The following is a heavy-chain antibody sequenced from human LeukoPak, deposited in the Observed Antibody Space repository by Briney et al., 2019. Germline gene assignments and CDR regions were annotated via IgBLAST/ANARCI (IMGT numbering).Heavy chain of an antibody. CDR3: ARHEGITMIMN. V-gene: IGHV3-66*04. CDR2: IYSGGST. D-gene: IGHD3-22*01. CDR1: GFIVSTNY. Sequence: PGGSLRLSCAASGFIVSTNYVSWVRQAPGKGLEWVSGIYSGGSTYYADSVKGRFTISRDNSNNSLYLQMNSLRAEDTAVYYCARHEGITMIMNWGQGTLVTVSS. J-gene: IGHJ4*02.